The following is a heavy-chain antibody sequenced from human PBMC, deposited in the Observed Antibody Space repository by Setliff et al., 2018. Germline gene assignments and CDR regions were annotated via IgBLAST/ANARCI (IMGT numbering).Heavy chain of an antibody. CDR1: GGSISSHY. CDR3: ARVLEDIVVVPAALFDY. V-gene: IGHV4-59*11. CDR2: IYYSGST. J-gene: IGHJ4*02. Sequence: PSETLSLTCTVSGGSISSHYWSWIRQPPGKGLEWIGSIYYSGSTNYNPSLKSRVTISVDTSKNQFSLKLSSVTAADTAVYYCARVLEDIVVVPAALFDYWGQGTRVTVSS. D-gene: IGHD2-2*01.